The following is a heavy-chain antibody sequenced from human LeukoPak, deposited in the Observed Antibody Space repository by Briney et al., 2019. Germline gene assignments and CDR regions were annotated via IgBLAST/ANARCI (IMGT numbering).Heavy chain of an antibody. Sequence: GGSLRLSCAASGFTVSSNSMTWVRQAPGKGLEWVSVIYRGGTTKYADSVKGRFTISRDNSKNTLYLQMSSLRAEDTAVYYCARDRSSGWLWGVGLDVWGQGTMVTVSS. J-gene: IGHJ3*01. D-gene: IGHD6-19*01. V-gene: IGHV3-66*01. CDR3: ARDRSSGWLWGVGLDV. CDR1: GFTVSSNS. CDR2: IYRGGTT.